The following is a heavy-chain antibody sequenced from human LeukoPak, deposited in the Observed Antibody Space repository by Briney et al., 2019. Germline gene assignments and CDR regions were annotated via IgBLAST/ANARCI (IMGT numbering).Heavy chain of an antibody. J-gene: IGHJ4*02. D-gene: IGHD1-1*01. V-gene: IGHV3-9*01. CDR1: GFTFDDYA. CDR2: ISWNSGSI. CDR3: ARDLSTGAFDY. Sequence: GRSLRLSCAASGFTFDDYAMPWVRQAPGKGLEWVSGISWNSGSIGYADSVKGRFTISRDNAKNSLYLQMNSLRAEDTAVYYCARDLSTGAFDYWGQGTLVTVSS.